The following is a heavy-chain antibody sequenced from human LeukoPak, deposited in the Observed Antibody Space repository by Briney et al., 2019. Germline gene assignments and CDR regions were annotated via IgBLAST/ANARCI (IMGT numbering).Heavy chain of an antibody. D-gene: IGHD1-7*01. V-gene: IGHV4-34*01. Sequence: SETLSLTCAVSGGSFSNYYWSWIRQPPGKGLEWIGEINDSGRINYNPSLMSRVTISMDTSKNQFSLRLTSVTARDTAVYYCARRWNYGRNYYIDVWGKGATVSVSS. CDR3: ARRWNYGRNYYIDV. CDR1: GGSFSNYY. CDR2: INDSGRI. J-gene: IGHJ6*03.